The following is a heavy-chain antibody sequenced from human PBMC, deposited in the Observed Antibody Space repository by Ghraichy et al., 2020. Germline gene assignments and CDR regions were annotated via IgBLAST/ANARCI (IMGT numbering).Heavy chain of an antibody. CDR2: VGDSGATT. J-gene: IGHJ4*02. D-gene: IGHD3-10*01. V-gene: IGHV3-23*01. CDR1: GFTFSSYA. CDR3: AKPVEESRFVG. Sequence: GGSLRLSCAASGFTFSSYAMSWVRQAPGKGLEWVSTVGDSGATTYYADSVKGRFTVSRDNSKRTLYLQMNSLRAEDTAVYYCAKPVEESRFVGWGQGTLVTVSS.